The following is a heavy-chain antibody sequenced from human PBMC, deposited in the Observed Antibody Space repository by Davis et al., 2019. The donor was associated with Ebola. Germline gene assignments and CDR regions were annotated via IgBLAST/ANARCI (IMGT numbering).Heavy chain of an antibody. J-gene: IGHJ4*02. CDR1: GYTFTSYY. CDR3: AREHYGDGSEDFFDY. V-gene: IGHV1-2*04. Sequence: AASVKVSCKASGYTFTSYYMHWVRQAPGQGLEWMGWINPNSGGTNYAQKFQGWVTMTRDTSISTAYMELSRLRSDDTAVYYCAREHYGDGSEDFFDYWGQGTLVTVSS. CDR2: INPNSGGT. D-gene: IGHD4-17*01.